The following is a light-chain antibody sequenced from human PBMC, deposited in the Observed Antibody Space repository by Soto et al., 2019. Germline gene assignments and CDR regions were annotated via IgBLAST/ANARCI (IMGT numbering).Light chain of an antibody. CDR3: SSFAGTNSFV. CDR2: EVT. J-gene: IGLJ1*01. Sequence: QSVLTQPPSASGTPGQRVTISCSGSSSNIGGNYVYWYQQLPGTAPKLIIYEVTRRPSGVPDRIFASKSDTTASLTVSGLQAEDEADYYCSSFAGTNSFVFGTGTKVTVL. CDR1: SSNIGGNY. V-gene: IGLV1-47*01.